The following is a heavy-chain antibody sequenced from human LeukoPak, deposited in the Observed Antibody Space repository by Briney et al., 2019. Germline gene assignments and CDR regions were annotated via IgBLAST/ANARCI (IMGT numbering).Heavy chain of an antibody. J-gene: IGHJ4*02. V-gene: IGHV3-23*01. D-gene: IGHD3-22*01. CDR3: AKDVDYYYDSSGSDY. Sequence: GGSLRLSCAASGFTFGSYAMSWVRQAPGKGLEWVSAISGSGGSTYYADSVKGRFTISRDNSKNTLYLQMNSLRAEDTAVYYCAKDVDYYYDSSGSDYWGQGTLVTVSS. CDR2: ISGSGGST. CDR1: GFTFGSYA.